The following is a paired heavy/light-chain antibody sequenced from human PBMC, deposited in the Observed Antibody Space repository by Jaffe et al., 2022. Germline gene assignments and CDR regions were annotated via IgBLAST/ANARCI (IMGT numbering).Heavy chain of an antibody. D-gene: IGHD1-20*01. CDR1: GFTFSSYA. V-gene: IGHV3-23*01. Sequence: EVQMLESGGGLVQPGGSRRLSCAASGFTFSSYAMSWVRQIPGMRPEWVSAISGDSRTTFYADSVKGRFSISRDNAKNTLYLQMDNLRVEDTAVYYCAKGRVLTARRDRFFDYWGQGTLVTVSS. J-gene: IGHJ4*02. CDR2: ISGDSRTT. CDR3: AKGRVLTARRDRFFDY.
Light chain of an antibody. J-gene: IGKJ4*01. CDR2: ETS. V-gene: IGKV1-12*01. CDR3: QQANSFPLT. Sequence: DIQMTQSPSSVSASVGDRVTITCRASQGISSLLGWYQQKPGKAPKLLIYETSSLESGVPSRFSGSGSGTDFTLTISSLQPEDFATYYCQQANSFPLTFGGGTKVEIK. CDR1: QGISSL.